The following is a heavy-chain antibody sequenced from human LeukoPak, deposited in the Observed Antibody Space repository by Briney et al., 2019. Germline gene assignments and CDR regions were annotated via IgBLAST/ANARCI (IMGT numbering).Heavy chain of an antibody. CDR3: ARDAFGGDSYEN. CDR2: IYAKTGAT. D-gene: IGHD3-10*01. CDR1: GYTFTDNY. J-gene: IGHJ3*02. V-gene: IGHV1-2*02. Sequence: ASVDVSCKASGYTFTDNYIHWVRQAPGQGLEWLGWIYAKTGATKNAQKFQGRVTMARDTSINTAYMDLYSLNSDDTAVYYCARDAFGGDSYENWGQGRLVAVSS.